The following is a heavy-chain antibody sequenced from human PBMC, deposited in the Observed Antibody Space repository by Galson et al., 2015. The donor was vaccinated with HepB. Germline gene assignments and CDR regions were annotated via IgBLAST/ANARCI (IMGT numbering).Heavy chain of an antibody. J-gene: IGHJ4*02. Sequence: SVKVSCKASGYTFTSYYMHWVRQAPGQGLEWMGIINPSGGSTSYAQKFQGRVTMTRDTSTSTVYMELSSLRSEDPAVYYCARGGYSGYDYQGPKHGPEYYFDYWGQGTLVTVSS. V-gene: IGHV1-46*01. CDR3: ARGGYSGYDYQGPKHGPEYYFDY. CDR1: GYTFTSYY. CDR2: INPSGGST. D-gene: IGHD5-12*01.